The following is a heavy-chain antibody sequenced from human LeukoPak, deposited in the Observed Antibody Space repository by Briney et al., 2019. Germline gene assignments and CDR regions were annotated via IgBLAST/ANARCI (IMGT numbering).Heavy chain of an antibody. CDR3: ARETGTRFRLDY. CDR2: IIPIVGTA. Sequence: SVKVSCKASGGTFSSYAISWVRQAPGQGLEWMGGIIPIVGTANYAQKFQGRVTITADESTSTAYMELSSLRSEDTAVYYCARETGTRFRLDYWGQGTLVTVSS. D-gene: IGHD1-7*01. J-gene: IGHJ4*02. CDR1: GGTFSSYA. V-gene: IGHV1-69*13.